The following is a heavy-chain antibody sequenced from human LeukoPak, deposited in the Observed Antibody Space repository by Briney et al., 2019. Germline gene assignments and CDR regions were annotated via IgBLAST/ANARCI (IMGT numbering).Heavy chain of an antibody. D-gene: IGHD1-1*01. CDR3: ARDSLDYYCMDV. V-gene: IGHV3-30*02. J-gene: IGHJ6*03. Sequence: PGGSLRLSCAASEFTFRSYNMHWVRQAPGTGLEWVAFIRNDGSNKYYADSVKGRFTISRDNSKNTLYLQMNSLRAEDTAVYYCARDSLDYYCMDVWGKETMLTVSS. CDR1: EFTFRSYN. CDR2: IRNDGSNK.